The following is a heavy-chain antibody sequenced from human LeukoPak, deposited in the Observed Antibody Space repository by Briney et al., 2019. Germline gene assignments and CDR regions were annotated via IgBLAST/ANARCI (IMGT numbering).Heavy chain of an antibody. V-gene: IGHV4-39*01. Sequence: SETLSLTCSVSGGSIMSYNHYWGWIRQPPGKGLEWIGSIYNSVSPYYNPSLRSRVTISAETSNNQFSVRLTSVTAADTAIYYCVRHFSRSILGGWFDPWGQGSLVTVSS. CDR3: VRHFSRSILGGWFDP. J-gene: IGHJ5*02. CDR2: IYNSVSP. D-gene: IGHD3-16*01. CDR1: GGSIMSYNHY.